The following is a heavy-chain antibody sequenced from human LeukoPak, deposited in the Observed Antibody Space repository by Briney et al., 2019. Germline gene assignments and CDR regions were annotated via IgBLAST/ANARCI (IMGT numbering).Heavy chain of an antibody. V-gene: IGHV4-34*01. CDR3: ARAVAVGFDY. D-gene: IGHD6-19*01. CDR1: GGSFSGYY. J-gene: IGHJ4*02. CDR2: INHSGST. Sequence: KPSETLSLTCAVYGGSFSGYYWSWIRQPPGKGLEWIGEINHSGSTNYNPSLKSRVTISVDTSKNQFSLKLSSVTAADTAVYCCARAVAVGFDYWGQGTLVTVSS.